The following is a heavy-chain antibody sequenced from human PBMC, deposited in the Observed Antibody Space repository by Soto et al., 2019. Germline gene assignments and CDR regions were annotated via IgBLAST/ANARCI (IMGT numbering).Heavy chain of an antibody. J-gene: IGHJ4*02. CDR2: IYYSGST. D-gene: IGHD5-12*01. Sequence: PSETLSLTCTVSGSSISSGHYYWSWIRQPPGKGLEWIGYIYYSGSTNYNPSLKSRVTISVDTSKNQFSLKLSSVTAADTAVYYCARQEWLPTVFDYWGQGTLVTVSS. V-gene: IGHV4-61*01. CDR1: GSSISSGHYY. CDR3: ARQEWLPTVFDY.